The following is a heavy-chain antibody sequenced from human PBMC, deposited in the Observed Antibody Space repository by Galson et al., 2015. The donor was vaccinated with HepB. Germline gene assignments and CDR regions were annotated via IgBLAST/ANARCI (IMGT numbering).Heavy chain of an antibody. CDR3: ARPHYYDSSGYYHNKRDAFDI. D-gene: IGHD3-22*01. V-gene: IGHV5-10-1*01. CDR1: GYSFTSYW. CDR2: IDPSDSYT. Sequence: SGAEVKKPGESLRISCKGSGYSFTSYWISWVRQMPGKGLEWMGRIDPSDSYTNYSPSFQGHVTISADKSISTAYLQWSSLKASDTAMYYCARPHYYDSSGYYHNKRDAFDIWGQGTMVTVSS. J-gene: IGHJ3*02.